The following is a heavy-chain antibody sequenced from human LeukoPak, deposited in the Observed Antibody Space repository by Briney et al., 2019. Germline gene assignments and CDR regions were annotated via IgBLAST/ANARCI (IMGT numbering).Heavy chain of an antibody. CDR3: ARDWYDY. D-gene: IGHD6-13*01. Sequence: GGSLRLSCAASGFTFRTYWMHWVRQDPVKGLVWVSRINSDGSVTGYADSVKGRFTISRDNAKSTLYLQMSNLRAEDTAVYYCARDWYDYWGQGTLVTVSS. CDR2: INSDGSVT. CDR1: GFTFRTYW. J-gene: IGHJ4*02. V-gene: IGHV3-74*01.